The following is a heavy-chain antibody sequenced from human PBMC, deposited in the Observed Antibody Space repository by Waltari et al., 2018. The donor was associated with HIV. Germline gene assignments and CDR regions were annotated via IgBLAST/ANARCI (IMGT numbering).Heavy chain of an antibody. CDR3: AKEAVAGHYFDY. V-gene: IGHV3-43D*04. D-gene: IGHD6-19*01. CDR1: GFTFDDYA. CDR2: ISWDGGST. Sequence: EVQLVESGGVVVQPGGSLRLSCAASGFTFDDYAMHWVRQAPGKGLEWVSFISWDGGSTYYADSVKGRFTISRDNSKNSLYLQMNSLRAEDTALYYCAKEAVAGHYFDYWGQGTLVTVSS. J-gene: IGHJ4*02.